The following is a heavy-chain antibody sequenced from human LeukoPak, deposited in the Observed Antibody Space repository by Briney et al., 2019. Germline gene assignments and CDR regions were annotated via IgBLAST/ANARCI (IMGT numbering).Heavy chain of an antibody. V-gene: IGHV1-18*01. J-gene: IGHJ5*02. Sequence: ASVTVSCKASGYTFTSYGISWVRQAPGQGREWMGWISAYNGNTNYAQKLQGRVTMTTDTSTSTAYMELRSLRSDDTAVYYCARKVTAARRWFDPWGQGTLVTVSS. CDR3: ARKVTAARRWFDP. CDR2: ISAYNGNT. D-gene: IGHD6-6*01. CDR1: GYTFTSYG.